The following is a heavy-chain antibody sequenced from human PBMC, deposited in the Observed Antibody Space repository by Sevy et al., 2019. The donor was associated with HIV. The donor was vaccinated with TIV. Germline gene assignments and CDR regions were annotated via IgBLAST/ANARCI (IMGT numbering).Heavy chain of an antibody. V-gene: IGHV3-7*04. CDR1: GFTFSVYW. CDR2: MKEDGSDK. D-gene: IGHD5-18*01. Sequence: GGSLRLSCAASGFTFSVYWMSWVRQAPGKGLEWVATMKEDGSDKDYVDSVKGRFTISRDNAKNSLYLQMNSLRAEDTDVYYCVRGGGGGYGYSLDCWGQGTLVTVSS. J-gene: IGHJ4*02. CDR3: VRGGGGGYGYSLDC.